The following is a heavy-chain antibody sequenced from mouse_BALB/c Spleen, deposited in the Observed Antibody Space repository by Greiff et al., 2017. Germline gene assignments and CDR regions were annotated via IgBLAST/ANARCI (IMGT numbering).Heavy chain of an antibody. Sequence: LVESGPGLVKPSQSLSLTCTVTGYSITSDYAWNWIRQFPGNKLEWMGYISYSGSTSYNPSLKSRISITRDTSKNQFFLQLNSVTTEDTATYYCARKYGKGWYFDVWGAGTTVTVSS. J-gene: IGHJ1*01. CDR3: ARKYGKGWYFDV. D-gene: IGHD2-10*02. V-gene: IGHV3-2*02. CDR2: ISYSGST. CDR1: GYSITSDYA.